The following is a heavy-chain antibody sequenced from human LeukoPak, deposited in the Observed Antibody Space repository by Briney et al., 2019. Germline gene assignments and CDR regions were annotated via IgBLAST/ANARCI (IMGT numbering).Heavy chain of an antibody. CDR1: GFTFSSYA. CDR2: ISYDGSNK. Sequence: GRSLRLSCAASGFTFSSYAMHWVRQAPGEGLEWVAVISYDGSNKYYADSVKGRFTISRDNSKNTLYLQMNSLRAEDTAVYYCARALFYSGSYPFDYWGQGTLVTVSS. J-gene: IGHJ4*02. D-gene: IGHD1-26*01. CDR3: ARALFYSGSYPFDY. V-gene: IGHV3-30-3*01.